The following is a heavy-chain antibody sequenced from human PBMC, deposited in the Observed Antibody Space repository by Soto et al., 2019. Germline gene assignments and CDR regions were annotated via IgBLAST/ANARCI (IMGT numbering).Heavy chain of an antibody. J-gene: IGHJ4*02. Sequence: EVQLVESGGGLVQPGGSLRLSCAASGFTFSSYSMNWVRQAPGKGLEWVSYISSSSSTIDYADSVKGRFTISRDNAKNSLYLQMNSLRAADTAVYYCARVATVVPPGYWGQGTLVTVSS. V-gene: IGHV3-48*01. CDR1: GFTFSSYS. CDR3: ARVATVVPPGY. D-gene: IGHD4-17*01. CDR2: ISSSSSTI.